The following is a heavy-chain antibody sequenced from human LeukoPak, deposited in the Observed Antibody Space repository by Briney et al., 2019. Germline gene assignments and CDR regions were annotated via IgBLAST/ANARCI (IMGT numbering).Heavy chain of an antibody. J-gene: IGHJ4*02. D-gene: IGHD5-18*01. Sequence: PSETLSLTCTVSGGSISSGSYYWSWIRQPAGTGLEWIGRIYTSGSTNYNPSLKSRVTISVDTSKNQFSLKLSSVTAADTAVYYCARGDTAMVPPFDYWGQGTLVTVSS. CDR1: GGSISSGSYY. CDR3: ARGDTAMVPPFDY. V-gene: IGHV4-61*02. CDR2: IYTSGST.